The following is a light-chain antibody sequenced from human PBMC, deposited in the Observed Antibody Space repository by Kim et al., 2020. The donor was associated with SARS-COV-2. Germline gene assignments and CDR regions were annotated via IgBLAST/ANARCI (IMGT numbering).Light chain of an antibody. CDR2: DDS. CDR3: QVWDSSSDHPYVV. Sequence: GKTARITCGGNNIGSKSVPWYQQKPGQAPVLVVYDDSVRPSGIPERFSGSNSGNTATLTISRVEAGDEADYYCQVWDSSSDHPYVVFGGGTQLTVL. CDR1: NIGSKS. J-gene: IGLJ2*01. V-gene: IGLV3-21*03.